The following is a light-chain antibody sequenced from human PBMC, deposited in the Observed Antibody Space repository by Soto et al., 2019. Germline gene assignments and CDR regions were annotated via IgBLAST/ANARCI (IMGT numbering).Light chain of an antibody. V-gene: IGLV1-40*01. CDR3: QSDDDIVTTV. CDR2: VNN. Sequence: QSVLTQPPSVFGAPGQRVTISCTGSSSNVGAGYDVHWYQQTPGTAPKLLIYVNNNRPSVVPDRFSGSKSGASSSPAISGLQPEDETADYCQSDDDIVTTVFGTGTKLTVL. J-gene: IGLJ1*01. CDR1: SSNVGAGYD.